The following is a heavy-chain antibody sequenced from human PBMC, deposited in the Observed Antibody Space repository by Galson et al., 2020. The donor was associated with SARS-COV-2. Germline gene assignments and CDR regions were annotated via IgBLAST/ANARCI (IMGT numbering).Heavy chain of an antibody. CDR1: GFTFTSSA. D-gene: IGHD2-2*01. J-gene: IGHJ3*02. CDR3: AAPDCSSTSCYDAFDI. CDR2: IVVGSGNT. Sequence: SVKVSCKASGFTFTSSAVQWVRQARGQRLEWIGWIVVGSGNTNYAQKFQERVTITRDMSTSTAYMGLSSLRSEDTAVYYCAAPDCSSTSCYDAFDIWGQGTMVTVSS. V-gene: IGHV1-58*01.